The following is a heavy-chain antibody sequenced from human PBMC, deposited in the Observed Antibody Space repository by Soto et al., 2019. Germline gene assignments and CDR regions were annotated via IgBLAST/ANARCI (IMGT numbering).Heavy chain of an antibody. CDR1: GMTFSQSA. CDR3: ARGIGVAGRFFYYYGLDV. V-gene: IGHV3-33*04. CDR2: IWNDGSFQ. Sequence: GGSLRLSCAASGMTFSQSAMHWVRQAPGKGLEWVAGIWNDGSFQDYVDSVKGRFSISRDNSKNTLYLQMNNLRADDTAIYYCARGIGVAGRFFYYYGLDVWGQGTPVTVSS. J-gene: IGHJ6*02. D-gene: IGHD6-13*01.